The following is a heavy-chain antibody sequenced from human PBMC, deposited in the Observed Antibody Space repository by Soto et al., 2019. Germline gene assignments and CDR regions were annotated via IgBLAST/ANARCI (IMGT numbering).Heavy chain of an antibody. V-gene: IGHV3-23*01. CDR1: GFTFNAYS. Sequence: DVQLLESGGSLVQPGGSLRLSCAASGFTFNAYSLSWVRQAPGKGLQWVSAISTTGGSTYYADSVKGRFTISRDNSQNTLSLQMNSLRAEDTAVYYCARPDGATYNFRYWGQGTLLTVSS. CDR3: ARPDGATYNFRY. CDR2: ISTTGGST. D-gene: IGHD1-1*01. J-gene: IGHJ4*02.